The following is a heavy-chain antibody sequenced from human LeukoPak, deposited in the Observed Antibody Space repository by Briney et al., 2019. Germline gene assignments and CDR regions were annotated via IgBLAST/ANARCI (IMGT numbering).Heavy chain of an antibody. CDR1: VVSATTNH. V-gene: IGHV3-66*04. Sequence: GGSLRLSCAPSVVSATTNHMSWVRQAPGKGLEWVSVIYAPGDTFYADSVKGRFTISRDNAKNTLYLQMSGLGVEYTAVYYCARLLRSGTYMSEYFQDWGQGTLVTVAS. D-gene: IGHD3-10*01. J-gene: IGHJ1*01. CDR2: IYAPGDT. CDR3: ARLLRSGTYMSEYFQD.